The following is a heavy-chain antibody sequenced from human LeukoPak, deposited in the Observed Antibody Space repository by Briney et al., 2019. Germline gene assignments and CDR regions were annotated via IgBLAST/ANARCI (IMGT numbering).Heavy chain of an antibody. CDR3: ARHGGAFDI. V-gene: IGHV4-39*01. J-gene: IGHJ4*02. D-gene: IGHD3-3*01. CDR2: IYYSGST. Sequence: SETLSLTCTVSGGSISSSSYYWGWIRQPPGKGLEWIGSIYYSGSTYYNPSLKSRVTISVDTSKNQFSLKLSSVTAADTAVYYCARHGGAFDIWGQGIPVTVSS. CDR1: GGSISSSSYY.